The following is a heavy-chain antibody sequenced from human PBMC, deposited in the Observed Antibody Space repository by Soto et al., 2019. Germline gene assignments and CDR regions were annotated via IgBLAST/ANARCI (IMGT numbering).Heavy chain of an antibody. CDR2: ISAYNGNT. V-gene: IGHV1-18*01. CDR3: ARQLYYDFWSGYSPQYYFDY. D-gene: IGHD3-3*01. CDR1: GYTFTSYG. Sequence: QVQLVQSGAEVKKPGASVKVSCKASGYTFTSYGISWVRQAPGQGLVWMGWISAYNGNTNYAQKLQGRVTMTTDTSTSTAYMELRSLRSDVTAVYYCARQLYYDFWSGYSPQYYFDYWGQGTLVTVSS. J-gene: IGHJ4*02.